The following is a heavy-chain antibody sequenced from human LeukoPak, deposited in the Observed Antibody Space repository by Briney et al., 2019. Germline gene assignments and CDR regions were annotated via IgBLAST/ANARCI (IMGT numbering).Heavy chain of an antibody. CDR2: IGHGGTNE. CDR3: AKSRAPTAAPSAFHF. D-gene: IGHD1-14*01. CDR1: GFTFSSYS. Sequence: GGSLRLSCAASGFTFSSYSMNWVRQAPGKGLEWVAFIGHGGTNEYYADSVKGRFTIFRDNSKNSLYLQMTSLRVEDTAVYYCAKSRAPTAAPSAFHFWGQGTMVTVSS. V-gene: IGHV3-30*02. J-gene: IGHJ3*01.